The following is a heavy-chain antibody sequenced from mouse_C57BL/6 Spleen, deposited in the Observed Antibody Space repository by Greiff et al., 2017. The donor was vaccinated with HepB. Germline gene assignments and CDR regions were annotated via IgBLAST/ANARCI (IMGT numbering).Heavy chain of an antibody. CDR3: ARGRAITTVVPDY. J-gene: IGHJ2*01. V-gene: IGHV1-52*01. D-gene: IGHD1-1*01. CDR2: IDPSDSET. CDR1: GYTFTSYW. Sequence: QVQLQQPGAELVRPGSSVKLSCKASGYTFTSYWMHWVKQRPIQGLEWIGNIDPSDSETHYNQKFKDKATLTVDKSSSPAYMQLSSLTSEDSAVYYCARGRAITTVVPDYWGQGTTLTVSS.